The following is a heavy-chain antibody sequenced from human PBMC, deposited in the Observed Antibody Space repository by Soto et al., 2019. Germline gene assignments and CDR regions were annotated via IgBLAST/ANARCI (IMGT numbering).Heavy chain of an antibody. CDR3: ARGGGVYYFDY. CDR2: INHSGNS. J-gene: IGHJ4*02. V-gene: IGHV4-34*01. Sequence: PSETLSLTCAVYGGSFSGYYWSWFRQPPGKGLEWIGEINHSGNSNYNPSLKSRVTISVDTSKNQFSLELSSVTAADTAVYYCARGGGVYYFDYWGQGTLVTVSS. CDR1: GGSFSGYY. D-gene: IGHD2-8*02.